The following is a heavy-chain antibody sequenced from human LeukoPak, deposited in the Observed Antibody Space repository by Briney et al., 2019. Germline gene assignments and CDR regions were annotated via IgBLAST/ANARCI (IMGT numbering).Heavy chain of an antibody. CDR1: GFTVTTNY. CDR2: IYRGGYT. CDR3: ARGIDGYTYGSGFDY. Sequence: GGSLTLSCAASGFTVTTNYMSWVRQAPGKGLEWVSLIYRGGYTSYSDSVKGRFIISRDTSKNTLFLHMNLLRVDDTAVYYCARGIDGYTYGSGFDYWGQGTLVSVSS. J-gene: IGHJ4*02. D-gene: IGHD5-18*01. V-gene: IGHV3-66*01.